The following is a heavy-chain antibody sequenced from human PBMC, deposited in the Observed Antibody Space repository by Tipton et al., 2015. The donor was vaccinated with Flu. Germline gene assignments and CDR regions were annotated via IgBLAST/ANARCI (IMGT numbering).Heavy chain of an antibody. V-gene: IGHV4-61*02. J-gene: IGHJ4*02. Sequence: TLSLTCTVSGGSISSGSYYWSWIRQPAGKGLEWIGRIYHSGSTYYNPSLKSRVTISVDTSKNQFSLKLSSVTAADTAVYYCARSGRGWWADYWGQGTLVTVSS. D-gene: IGHD1-26*01. CDR3: ARSGRGWWADY. CDR2: IYHSGST. CDR1: GGSISSGSYY.